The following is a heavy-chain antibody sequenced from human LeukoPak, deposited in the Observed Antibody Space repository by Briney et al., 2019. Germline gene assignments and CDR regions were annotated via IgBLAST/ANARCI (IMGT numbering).Heavy chain of an antibody. CDR3: ATSQGTSQLRFFSPYTD. CDR1: GFTVSNNY. CDR2: IHSGGST. Sequence: GGSLRLSCAASGFTVSNNYVSWVRQAPGKGLEWVSSIHSGGSTYYAHSVKSRFTTSRDNSKNTVYLQMNSLRAEDTAVYHCATSQGTSQLRFFSPYTDWGQGTLVTVSS. V-gene: IGHV3-66*01. J-gene: IGHJ4*02. D-gene: IGHD3-3*01.